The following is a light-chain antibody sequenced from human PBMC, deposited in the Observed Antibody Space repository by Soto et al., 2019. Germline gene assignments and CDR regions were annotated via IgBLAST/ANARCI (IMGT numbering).Light chain of an antibody. J-gene: IGLJ1*01. V-gene: IGLV2-8*01. CDR3: SSYAGSNNPYV. Sequence: QSVLTQPPSAPGSPGQSVTVSCTGTSCDIGGYDYVSWYQQHPGKAPKLMIYEVTKRPLGVPDRFSGSKSGNTASLTVSGLQAEDEADYYCSSYAGSNNPYVFXTGTKVTVL. CDR1: SCDIGGYDY. CDR2: EVT.